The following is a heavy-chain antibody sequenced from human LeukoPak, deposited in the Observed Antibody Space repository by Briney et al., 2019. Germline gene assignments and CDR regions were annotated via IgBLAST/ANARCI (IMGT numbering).Heavy chain of an antibody. D-gene: IGHD3-10*01. V-gene: IGHV3-23*01. Sequence: GGSLRLSCTVSGFTFSGYEMNWVRQAPGKGLEWVSSIAGSSDRTYYADSVKGRFTISRDTSKNTLYLQMNSLRAEDTAVYYCARRGSASESYYLDYWGQGALLTVSS. CDR1: GFTFSGYE. CDR2: IAGSSDRT. CDR3: ARRGSASESYYLDY. J-gene: IGHJ4*02.